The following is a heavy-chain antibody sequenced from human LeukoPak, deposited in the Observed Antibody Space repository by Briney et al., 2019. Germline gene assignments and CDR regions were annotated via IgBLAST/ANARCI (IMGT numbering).Heavy chain of an antibody. CDR3: AKHKLETATIPYYFDY. CDR2: ISSSSSYI. V-gene: IGHV3-21*01. D-gene: IGHD5-24*01. CDR1: GFTFSSYS. Sequence: PGGSLRLSCAASGFTFSSYSMNWVRQAPGQGLEWVSSISSSSSYIYYADSVKGRFTISRDNAKNSLYLQMNSLRAEDTAVYYCAKHKLETATIPYYFDYWGQGTLVTVSS. J-gene: IGHJ4*02.